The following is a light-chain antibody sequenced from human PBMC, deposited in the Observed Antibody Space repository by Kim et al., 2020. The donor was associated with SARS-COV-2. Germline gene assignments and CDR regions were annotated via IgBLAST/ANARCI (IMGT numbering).Light chain of an antibody. V-gene: IGLV3-1*01. J-gene: IGLJ2*01. CDR2: QDS. CDR1: KLGDKY. CDR3: QAWDSSTDVV. Sequence: YELTQPPSVSVSPGQTASITCSGDKLGDKYACWYQQKPGQSPVLVIYQDSKRPSGIPERFSGSNSGNTATLTISGTQAMDEADYYCQAWDSSTDVVFGGGTKLTVL.